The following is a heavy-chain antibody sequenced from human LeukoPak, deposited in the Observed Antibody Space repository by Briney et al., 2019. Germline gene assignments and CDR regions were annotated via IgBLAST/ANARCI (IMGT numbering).Heavy chain of an antibody. V-gene: IGHV4-4*09. D-gene: IGHD1-1*01. Sequence: SETLSLTCTVSGGSISSYYWSWIRQPPGKGLEWIGYIYTSGSTNYNPSLKSRVTISVDTSKNQFSLKLSSVTAADTAVYYCARAPPTGWKNWFDPWGQGTLVTVSS. CDR2: IYTSGST. CDR1: GGSISSYY. CDR3: ARAPPTGWKNWFDP. J-gene: IGHJ5*02.